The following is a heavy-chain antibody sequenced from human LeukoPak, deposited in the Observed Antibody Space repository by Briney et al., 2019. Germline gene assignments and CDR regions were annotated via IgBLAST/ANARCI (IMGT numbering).Heavy chain of an antibody. Sequence: PSETLSLTCSGSNYSISDSLYWGWLRQPPGKGLEWIGSIYRSGSTFYNPSLKSRVTISLDTSKNQFSLKLSSVTAADTAVYFCARGTYGYYMDVWGKGTTVTVSS. CDR1: NYSISDSLY. CDR3: ARGTYGYYMDV. D-gene: IGHD4-17*01. J-gene: IGHJ6*03. V-gene: IGHV4-38-2*02. CDR2: IYRSGST.